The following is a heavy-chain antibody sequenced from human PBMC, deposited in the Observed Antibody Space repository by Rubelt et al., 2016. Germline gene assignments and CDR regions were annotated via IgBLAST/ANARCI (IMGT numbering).Heavy chain of an antibody. CDR2: IIPIFGTA. V-gene: IGHV1-69*01. J-gene: IGHJ5*02. CDR1: GYTFTSYY. CDR3: ASTNCSSTSCYTWSWFDP. Sequence: QVQLVQSGAEVKKPGASVKVSCKASGYTFTSYYMHWVRQAPGQGLEWMGGIIPIFGTANYAQKFQGRVTITADESTSTAYMELSSLRSEDTAVYYCASTNCSSTSCYTWSWFDPWGQGTLVTVSS. D-gene: IGHD2-2*02.